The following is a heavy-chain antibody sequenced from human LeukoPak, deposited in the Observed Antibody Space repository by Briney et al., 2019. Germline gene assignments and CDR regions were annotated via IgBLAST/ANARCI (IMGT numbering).Heavy chain of an antibody. D-gene: IGHD2-2*01. V-gene: IGHV3-21*01. CDR2: ICSSSSYI. J-gene: IGHJ6*04. CDR1: GFTFSSYS. CDR3: AREDVVVVPAAMRPYYYGMVV. Sequence: GGSLRLSCAASGFTFSSYSMNWVRQAPGKGLEWVSSICSSSSYIYYADSVKGRFTISRDNAKNSLYLQMNSLRAEDTAVYYCAREDVVVVPAAMRPYYYGMVVWGKGTTVTVSS.